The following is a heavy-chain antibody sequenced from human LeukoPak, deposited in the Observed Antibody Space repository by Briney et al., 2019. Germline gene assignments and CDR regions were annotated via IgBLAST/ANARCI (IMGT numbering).Heavy chain of an antibody. D-gene: IGHD5-24*01. CDR1: RFTFSNYT. CDR2: ISSSRTI. CDR3: ARPSPPGDGYNPPDY. V-gene: IGHV3-69-1*02. Sequence: PGGSLRLSCTASRFTFSNYTMNWVRQAPGKGLEWVSCISSSRTIYYADSVKGRFTISRDNSNNMVYLQMTSLGLEDTALYFCARPSPPGDGYNPPDYWGQGSLVIVSS. J-gene: IGHJ4*02.